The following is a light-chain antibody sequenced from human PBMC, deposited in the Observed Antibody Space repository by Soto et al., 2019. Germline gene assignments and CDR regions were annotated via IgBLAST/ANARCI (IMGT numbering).Light chain of an antibody. CDR3: SSFTSSTTPV. Sequence: QSALTQPASVSGSPGQSITISCTGTSSDVGGYNYVSWYQQHPGKAPKLMIYDVSNRPSGVSNRFSGSKSGNTASLTISGRQAEDEADYYCSSFTSSTTPVFGGGTKVTVL. CDR2: DVS. CDR1: SSDVGGYNY. J-gene: IGLJ2*01. V-gene: IGLV2-14*01.